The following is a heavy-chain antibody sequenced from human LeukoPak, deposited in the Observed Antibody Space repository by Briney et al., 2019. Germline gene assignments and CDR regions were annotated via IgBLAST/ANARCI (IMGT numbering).Heavy chain of an antibody. V-gene: IGHV3-74*01. CDR2: INSDGSST. J-gene: IGHJ4*02. CDR3: AKGGATVIDY. Sequence: SGGSLRLSCAASGFTISNYWMHWVRQAPGKGLVWVSRINSDGSSTTSADSVKGRFTISRDNAKNTLYLQMNSLRAEDTAVYYCAKGGATVIDYWGQGTLVTVSS. D-gene: IGHD4-17*01. CDR1: GFTISNYW.